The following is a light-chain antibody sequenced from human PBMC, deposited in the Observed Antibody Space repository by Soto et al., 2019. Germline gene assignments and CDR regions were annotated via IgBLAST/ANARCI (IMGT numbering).Light chain of an antibody. J-gene: IGLJ3*02. V-gene: IGLV2-14*01. Sequence: QSVLTQPASVSGSRQSITISCTGTSSDVGGYNHVSWYQQHPGKAPKLIIYEVRNRPSGVSNRLSGSKSGNTASLTISGLQADDEADYYCCSYTSSSIRVFGGGTKLTVL. CDR1: SSDVGGYNH. CDR2: EVR. CDR3: CSYTSSSIRV.